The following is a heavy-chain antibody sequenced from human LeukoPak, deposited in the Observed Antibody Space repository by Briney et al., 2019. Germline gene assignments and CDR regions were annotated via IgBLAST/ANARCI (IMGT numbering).Heavy chain of an antibody. CDR1: GFTFSSYW. J-gene: IGHJ4*02. V-gene: IGHV3-7*03. Sequence: GGSLRLSCAASGFTFSSYWMSWVRQAPGKGLEWVANIKQDGSEKYYVDSVKGRFTISRDNAKNSLYLQMNSLRAEDTALYYCAKGPSSSWYYRYYFDYWGQGTLVTVSS. CDR2: IKQDGSEK. D-gene: IGHD6-13*01. CDR3: AKGPSSSWYYRYYFDY.